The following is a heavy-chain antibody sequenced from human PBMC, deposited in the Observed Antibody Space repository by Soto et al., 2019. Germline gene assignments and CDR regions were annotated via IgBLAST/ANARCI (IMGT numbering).Heavy chain of an antibody. CDR2: IIPMYDIT. V-gene: IGHV1-69*02. CDR3: ARSLLGDDYDSDGLEN. CDR1: GGPYSKYS. Sequence: QVQLVQSGTEVKKPGSSVTVSCKASGGPYSKYSISWVRQAPGRGLEWMGRIIPMYDITNYAQKFKGRVTISADKSTSTVYMDLSSLRSEDTAVYYCARSLLGDDYDSDGLENWDQGTLVTVSS. D-gene: IGHD3-22*01. J-gene: IGHJ4*02.